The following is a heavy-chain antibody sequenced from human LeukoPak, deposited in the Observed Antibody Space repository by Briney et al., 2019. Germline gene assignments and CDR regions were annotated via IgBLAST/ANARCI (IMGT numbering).Heavy chain of an antibody. CDR2: INHSSST. D-gene: IGHD2-15*01. CDR3: ARGVYCSGGSCYSWGVRNWFDP. CDR1: GGSFSGCY. V-gene: IGHV4-34*01. Sequence: SATLSLTCAVYGGSFSGCYWSWMRQAPGQGLEWIGEINHSSSTNYNPSLKSRVNISVDTSKNQFSLKLSSVTAADTAVYYCARGVYCSGGSCYSWGVRNWFDPWGQGTLVTVSS. J-gene: IGHJ5*02.